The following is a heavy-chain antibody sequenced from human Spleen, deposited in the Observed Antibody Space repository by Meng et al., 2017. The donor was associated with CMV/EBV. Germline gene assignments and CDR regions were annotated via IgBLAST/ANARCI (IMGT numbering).Heavy chain of an antibody. CDR2: ISSSSDTI. CDR3: ARDCSSISCGGNYFDY. Sequence: GESLKISCAASGFVFSTYSMNWVRQAPGKGLEWISFISSSSDTIYYADSVKGRFTTSRDNAKNSLYLQMNSLRVDDTAVYYCARDCSSISCGGNYFDYWGQGTLVTVSS. D-gene: IGHD2-2*01. CDR1: GFVFSTYS. J-gene: IGHJ4*02. V-gene: IGHV3-48*04.